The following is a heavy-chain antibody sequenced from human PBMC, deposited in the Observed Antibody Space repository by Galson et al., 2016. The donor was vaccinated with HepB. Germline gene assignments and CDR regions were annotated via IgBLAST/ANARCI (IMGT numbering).Heavy chain of an antibody. J-gene: IGHJ4*02. CDR1: GDSVSSDVYF. CDR3: AGRGYPGYDPCFDY. CDR2: IYYSGST. V-gene: IGHV4-31*02. Sequence: TLSLTCTVSGDSVSSDVYFWSWIRQHPGKGLEWIGYIYYSGSTYYAPSLRNRVSISVDTSKNQFSLELTSVTAADTAVYFCAGRGYPGYDPCFDYWGQGSLVTVSA. D-gene: IGHD5-12*01.